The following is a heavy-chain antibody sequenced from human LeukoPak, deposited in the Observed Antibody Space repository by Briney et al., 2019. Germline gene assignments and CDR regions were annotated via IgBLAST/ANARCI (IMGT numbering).Heavy chain of an antibody. V-gene: IGHV3-30*04. CDR3: ARAPAYYDFWNGYQSRYNWFDP. J-gene: IGHJ5*02. Sequence: AGGSLRLSCAASGFTFSSYAMHWVRQAPGKGLEWVAVISYDGSNKYYADSVKGRFTISRDNSKNTLYLQMISLRAEDTAVYYCARAPAYYDFWNGYQSRYNWFDPWGQGTLVTVSS. CDR2: ISYDGSNK. D-gene: IGHD3-3*01. CDR1: GFTFSSYA.